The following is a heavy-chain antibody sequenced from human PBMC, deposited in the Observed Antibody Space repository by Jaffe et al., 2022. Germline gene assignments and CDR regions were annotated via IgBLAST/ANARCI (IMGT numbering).Heavy chain of an antibody. CDR1: GGSISSSSYY. CDR2: IYYSGST. D-gene: IGHD6-19*01. Sequence: QLQLQESGPGLVKPSETLSLTCTVSGGSISSSSYYWGWIRQPPGKGLEWIGNIYYSGSTYYNPSLKSRVAISVDTSKNQFSLRLSSVTAADTAVYYCARLREWLEGGWGQGTLVTVSS. CDR3: ARLREWLEGG. J-gene: IGHJ4*02. V-gene: IGHV4-39*01.